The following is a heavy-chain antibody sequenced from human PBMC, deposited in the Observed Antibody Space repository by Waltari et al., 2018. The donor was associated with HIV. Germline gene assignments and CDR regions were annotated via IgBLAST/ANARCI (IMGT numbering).Heavy chain of an antibody. CDR2: ISGGGHAP. J-gene: IGHJ4*02. Sequence: EVQLLVSGGGLVEPVGFLRLACVASGLTFGHFAMSWVRQAPGKGLEWVSGISGGGHAPFYADSVKGRFTISRDNSKNTLYLQMHSLRAEDTAVYYCARLDFWLKYNFDYWGQGTLVTVSS. CDR3: ARLDFWLKYNFDY. V-gene: IGHV3-23*01. CDR1: GLTFGHFA. D-gene: IGHD1-1*01.